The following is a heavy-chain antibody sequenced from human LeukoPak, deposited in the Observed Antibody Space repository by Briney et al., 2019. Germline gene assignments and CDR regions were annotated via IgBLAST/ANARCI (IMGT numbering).Heavy chain of an antibody. CDR3: ARQVRERGIGAAIDY. D-gene: IGHD6-25*01. V-gene: IGHV4-39*01. CDR2: IYYSGST. CDR1: GGSISSSSYF. Sequence: SETLSLTCTVAGGSISSSSYFWGLIPQSPGEGLEWIGSIYYSGSTYYNPSLKTRVSISVDTSKNQFSLKLSSVTAADTAVYYCARQVRERGIGAAIDYWGQGTLVTVSS. J-gene: IGHJ4*02.